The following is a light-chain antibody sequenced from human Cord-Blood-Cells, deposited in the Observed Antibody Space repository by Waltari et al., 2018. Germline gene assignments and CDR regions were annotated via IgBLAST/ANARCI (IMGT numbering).Light chain of an antibody. CDR1: QSVSST. CDR2: GAS. J-gene: IGKJ5*01. Sequence: EIVMTQSPSTLSVSPGERATLSSTASQSVSSTSDWYQHKPGQDPSLLIYGASTRATGIPARFSGSGSGTEFTLTISSLQSEDFAVYYCQQYNNWPPVTFGQGTRLEIK. V-gene: IGKV3-15*01. CDR3: QQYNNWPPVT.